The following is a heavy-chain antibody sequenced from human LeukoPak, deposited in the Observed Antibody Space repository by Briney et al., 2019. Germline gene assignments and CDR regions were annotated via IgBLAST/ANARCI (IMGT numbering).Heavy chain of an antibody. CDR3: ARLHHDFWSGIRGGFDY. V-gene: IGHV3-7*01. D-gene: IGHD3-3*01. Sequence: GGSLRLSCAASGFTFSSYWMSWVRQAPGKGLEWVANIKQDGSEKYYVDSVKGRFTISRDNAKNSLYLQMNSLRAEDTAVYYCARLHHDFWSGIRGGFDYWGQGTLVTVSS. CDR1: GFTFSSYW. CDR2: IKQDGSEK. J-gene: IGHJ4*02.